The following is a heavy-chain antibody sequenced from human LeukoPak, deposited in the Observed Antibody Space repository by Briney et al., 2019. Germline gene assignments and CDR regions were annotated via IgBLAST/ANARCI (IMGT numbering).Heavy chain of an antibody. Sequence: SETLSLTCAVSGYPISSGYSWGWIRQPPGKGLEWIGSISHSGNTYYNPSLKSRVTISLDTSKNQFSLKLNSVTAADTAVYFCARSMISMLKVNWFDPWGQGTLVTVSS. D-gene: IGHD3-16*01. V-gene: IGHV4-38-2*01. CDR2: ISHSGNT. CDR3: ARSMISMLKVNWFDP. CDR1: GYPISSGYS. J-gene: IGHJ5*02.